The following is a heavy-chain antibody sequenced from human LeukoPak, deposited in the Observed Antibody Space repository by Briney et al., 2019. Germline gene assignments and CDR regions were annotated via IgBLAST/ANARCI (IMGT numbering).Heavy chain of an antibody. J-gene: IGHJ4*02. CDR3: ARGYCSSTSCFDYYFDY. D-gene: IGHD2-2*01. V-gene: IGHV3-48*03. Sequence: GGSLRLSCAASGFSFSGFEMHWVRQAPGKGLEWVSYISSVGSTMYYADSVRGRFTISRDNAKNSLFLQMNSLRAEDTAVYYCARGYCSSTSCFDYYFDYWGQGTLVTVSS. CDR1: GFSFSGFE. CDR2: ISSVGSTM.